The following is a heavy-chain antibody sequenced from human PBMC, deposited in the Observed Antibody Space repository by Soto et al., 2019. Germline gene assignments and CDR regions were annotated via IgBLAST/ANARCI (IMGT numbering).Heavy chain of an antibody. D-gene: IGHD7-27*01. CDR3: ARGQLLTGDVYYFDY. CDR2: INPNSGGT. J-gene: IGHJ4*02. V-gene: IGHV1-2*04. Sequence: ASVKVSCKASGYTFTGYYMHWVRQAPGQGLEWMGWINPNSGGTNYAQKFQGWVTMTRDTSISTAYMELSRLRSDDTAVYYCARGQLLTGDVYYFDYWGQGTLVTVSS. CDR1: GYTFTGYY.